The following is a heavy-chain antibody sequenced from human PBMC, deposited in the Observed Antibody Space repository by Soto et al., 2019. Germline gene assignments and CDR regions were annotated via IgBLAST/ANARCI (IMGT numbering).Heavy chain of an antibody. Sequence: KPSETLSLTCAVYCGSFSGYYWSWIRQPPGKGLEWIGEINHSGSTNYNPSLKSRVTISVDTSKNQFSLKLSSVTAADTAVYYCARVDIVVVPAAILFDYWGQGTLVTVSS. CDR1: CGSFSGYY. D-gene: IGHD2-2*03. V-gene: IGHV4-34*01. CDR2: INHSGST. J-gene: IGHJ4*02. CDR3: ARVDIVVVPAAILFDY.